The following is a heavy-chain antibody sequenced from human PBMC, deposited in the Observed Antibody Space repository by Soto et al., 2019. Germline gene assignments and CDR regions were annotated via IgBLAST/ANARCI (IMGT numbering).Heavy chain of an antibody. J-gene: IGHJ4*02. D-gene: IGHD2-2*01. CDR3: ARDGESSSSSDFDY. V-gene: IGHV3-48*02. CDR2: VRSGGDDI. Sequence: GGSLRLSCAASGFTFSYYNMHWVRQAPGKGLEWVSFVRSGGDDIYYADSVKGRFTISRDNAKNSLYLQMNSLREEDTAVYYCARDGESSSSSDFDYWGQGALVTV. CDR1: GFTFSYYN.